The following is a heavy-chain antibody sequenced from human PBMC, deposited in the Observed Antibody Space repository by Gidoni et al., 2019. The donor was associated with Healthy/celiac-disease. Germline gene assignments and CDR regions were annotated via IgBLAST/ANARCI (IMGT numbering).Heavy chain of an antibody. V-gene: IGHV4-39*01. D-gene: IGHD5-18*01. J-gene: IGHJ4*02. Sequence: QLQLQESGPGLVKPSETLSLTCTVSGGSISSSSYYWGWIRQPPGKGLEWIGSIYYSGSTYYNPSLKSRVTISVDTSKNQFSLKLSSVTAADTAVYYCASAVDTAMVHYSLEQGWGQGTLVTVSS. CDR2: IYYSGST. CDR1: GGSISSSSYY. CDR3: ASAVDTAMVHYSLEQG.